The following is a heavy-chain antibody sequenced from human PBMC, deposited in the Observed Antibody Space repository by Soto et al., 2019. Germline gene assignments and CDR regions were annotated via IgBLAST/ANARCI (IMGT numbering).Heavy chain of an antibody. J-gene: IGHJ4*02. CDR1: GFSLSTTEEG. CDR3: AHGSCFGADCYPNPYFHF. V-gene: IGHV2-5*02. Sequence: QITLKESGPTLVKPTQTLTLTCTFSGFSLSTTEEGVGWIRQPPGKAPEWLALIYWDDDKRYSPSLKTRLTITKDTSKNQVVLTVTNVDPVDTATYYCAHGSCFGADCYPNPYFHFWGQGILVTVSS. D-gene: IGHD2-21*02. CDR2: IYWDDDK.